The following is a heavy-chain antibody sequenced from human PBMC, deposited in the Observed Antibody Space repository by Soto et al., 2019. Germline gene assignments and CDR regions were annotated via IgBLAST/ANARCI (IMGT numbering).Heavy chain of an antibody. Sequence: GGSLRLSCAASGFTFSSYGMHWVRQAPGKGLEWVAVIWYDGSNKYYADSVKGRFTISRDNSKNTLYLQMNSLRAEDTAVYYCARDGSQSSSWYGLDWGQGTLVTVSS. CDR1: GFTFSSYG. CDR2: IWYDGSNK. CDR3: ARDGSQSSSWYGLD. D-gene: IGHD6-13*01. J-gene: IGHJ4*02. V-gene: IGHV3-33*01.